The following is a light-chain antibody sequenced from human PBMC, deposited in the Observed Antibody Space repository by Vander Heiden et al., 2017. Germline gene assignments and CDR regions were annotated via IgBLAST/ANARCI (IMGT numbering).Light chain of an antibody. Sequence: EIVLTQSPATLSLSPGERATLSCRASQSVNNYLGWYQQKPGQAPRLLIYDASNRATGIPARFSGRGYGTDFTLTISSREPEDFPIYYCQLHSSWPPDTYGRSTPLEIK. J-gene: IGKJ5*01. CDR3: QLHSSWPPDT. CDR1: QSVNNY. V-gene: IGKV3-11*01. CDR2: DAS.